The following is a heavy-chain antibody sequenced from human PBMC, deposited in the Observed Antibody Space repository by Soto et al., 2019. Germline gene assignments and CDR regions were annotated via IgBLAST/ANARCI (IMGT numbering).Heavy chain of an antibody. J-gene: IGHJ6*02. D-gene: IGHD6-19*01. CDR3: ARGLLNIAVAEGYYYYGMDV. V-gene: IGHV3-21*01. Sequence: GGSLRLSCAASGFTFSSYSMNWVRQAPGKGLEWVSSISSSSSYIYYADSVKGRFTISRDNAKNSLYLQMNSLRAEDTAVYYCARGLLNIAVAEGYYYYGMDVWGQGTTVTVSS. CDR2: ISSSSSYI. CDR1: GFTFSSYS.